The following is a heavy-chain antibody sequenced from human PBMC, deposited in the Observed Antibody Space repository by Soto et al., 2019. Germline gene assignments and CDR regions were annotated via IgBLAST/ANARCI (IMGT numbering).Heavy chain of an antibody. Sequence: QVKLVESGGGVVQPGRSLRLSCAASGFTFSSYGMHWVRQAPGTGLEWVAVIWYDGSNKYYADSVKGRFTISRDNSKNTLYLQMNSLRAEDTAVYYCARDYQQRVLEYYGMDVWGQGTTVTVSS. J-gene: IGHJ6*02. V-gene: IGHV3-33*01. CDR1: GFTFSSYG. D-gene: IGHD6-13*01. CDR3: ARDYQQRVLEYYGMDV. CDR2: IWYDGSNK.